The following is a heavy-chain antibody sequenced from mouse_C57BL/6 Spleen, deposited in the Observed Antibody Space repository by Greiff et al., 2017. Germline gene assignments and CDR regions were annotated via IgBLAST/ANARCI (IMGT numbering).Heavy chain of an antibody. CDR1: GYTFTSYW. V-gene: IGHV1-52*01. Sequence: QVQLQQPGAELVRPGSSVKLSCKASGYTFTSYWMHWVKQRPIQGLEWIGNIDPSDSETHYNQKFKDKATLTVDKSSSTAYMQLSSLTSVDSAVYFCASLRTRGWYFDVWGTGTTLTVSS. CDR3: ASLRTRGWYFDV. J-gene: IGHJ1*03. CDR2: IDPSDSET.